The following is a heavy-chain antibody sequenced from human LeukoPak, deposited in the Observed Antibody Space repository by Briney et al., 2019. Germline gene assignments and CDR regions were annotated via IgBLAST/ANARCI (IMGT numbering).Heavy chain of an antibody. CDR1: GFTISNYW. CDR3: AREGSDCSSTSCPYYYYYYYMDV. V-gene: IGHV3-7*01. Sequence: GGPLILSCAAGGFTISNYWKSWVRQAPGKLLWGVANIRQGGSEKYYVGSVKGRFTISRDNAKNSLYLQMNSLRAEDTAVYYCAREGSDCSSTSCPYYYYYYYMDVWGKGTTVTVSS. J-gene: IGHJ6*03. D-gene: IGHD2-2*01. CDR2: IRQGGSEK.